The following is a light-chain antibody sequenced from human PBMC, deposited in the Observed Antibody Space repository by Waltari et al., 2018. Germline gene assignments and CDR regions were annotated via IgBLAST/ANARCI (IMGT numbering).Light chain of an antibody. J-gene: IGLJ3*02. Sequence: QSALTQPASVSGSPGQSVPISCAGTSSDVGGSTFVSWYQQHPGRAPKLMIYDVTHRPSGVSTRFSGSKSGDTASLTISGLQAADEAEYYCSSYSSTNTVVFGGGTQLTV. CDR3: SSYSSTNTVV. CDR1: SSDVGGSTF. V-gene: IGLV2-14*03. CDR2: DVT.